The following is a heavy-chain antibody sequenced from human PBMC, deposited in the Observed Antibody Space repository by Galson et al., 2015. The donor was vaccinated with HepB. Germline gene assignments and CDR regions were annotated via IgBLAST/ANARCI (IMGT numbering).Heavy chain of an antibody. V-gene: IGHV3-66*01. D-gene: IGHD3-10*01. CDR3: ARGLWFGELFPFGWDY. Sequence: SLRLSCAASGFTVSSNYMSWVRQAPGKGLEWVSVIYSGGSTYYADSVKGRFTISRDNSKNTLYLQMNSLRAEDTAVYYCARGLWFGELFPFGWDYWGQGTLVTVSS. CDR2: IYSGGST. CDR1: GFTVSSNY. J-gene: IGHJ4*02.